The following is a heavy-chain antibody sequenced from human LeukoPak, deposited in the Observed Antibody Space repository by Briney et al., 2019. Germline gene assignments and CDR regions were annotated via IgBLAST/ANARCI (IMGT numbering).Heavy chain of an antibody. CDR2: INPNTGAT. Sequence: ASVKVSCKASGYTLTGYYLHWVRQAPGQGLEWMGWINPNTGATHSAQKFQGRITMTRDSSISTAYMDLSRLRSDDTAVYYCARDRVGSGWPRPYYFEVWRQGTLVTVSS. J-gene: IGHJ4*02. V-gene: IGHV1-2*02. D-gene: IGHD6-19*01. CDR1: GYTLTGYY. CDR3: ARDRVGSGWPRPYYFEV.